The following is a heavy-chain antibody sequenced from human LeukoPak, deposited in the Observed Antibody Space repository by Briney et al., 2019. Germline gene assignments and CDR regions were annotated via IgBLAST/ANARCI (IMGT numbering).Heavy chain of an antibody. CDR2: ISSSGSTI. CDR1: GFTFSSYE. J-gene: IGHJ4*02. D-gene: IGHD1-26*01. CDR3: AKSRATPNDY. Sequence: PGGSLRLSCAASGFTFSSYEMNWVRQAPGKGLEWASYISSSGSTIYYADSVKGRFTISRDNAKNSLYLQMNSLRAEDTAVYYCAKSRATPNDYWGQGALVTVSS. V-gene: IGHV3-48*03.